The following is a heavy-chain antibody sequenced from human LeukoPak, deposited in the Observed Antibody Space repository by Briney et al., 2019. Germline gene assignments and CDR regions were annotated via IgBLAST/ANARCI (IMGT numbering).Heavy chain of an antibody. Sequence: PSETLSLTCAVSAASFSSHYWTWIRQSPGKGLEWIEYISYIGSTNYNPSLKSRVTISIDTSRNQFSLKLRSVTAADTAVYYCARDLVTVTKGFDIWGQGTMVSVSS. CDR1: AASFSSHY. J-gene: IGHJ3*02. CDR3: ARDLVTVTKGFDI. V-gene: IGHV4-59*11. D-gene: IGHD4-17*01. CDR2: ISYIGST.